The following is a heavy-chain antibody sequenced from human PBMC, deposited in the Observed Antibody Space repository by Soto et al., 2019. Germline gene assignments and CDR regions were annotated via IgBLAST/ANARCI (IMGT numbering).Heavy chain of an antibody. V-gene: IGHV4-59*01. D-gene: IGHD3-3*01. CDR1: GGSISSYY. CDR3: ARVGYYDFWSGYSELTRYNWFDP. CDR2: IYYSGST. Sequence: SETLSLTCTVSGGSISSYYWSWIRQPPGKGLEWIGYIYYSGSTNYNPSLKSRVTISVDTSKNQFSLKLSSVTAADTAVYYCARVGYYDFWSGYSELTRYNWFDPWGQGTLVTVSS. J-gene: IGHJ5*02.